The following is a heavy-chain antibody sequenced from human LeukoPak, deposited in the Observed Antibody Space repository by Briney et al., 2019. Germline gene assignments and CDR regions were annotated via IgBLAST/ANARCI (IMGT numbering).Heavy chain of an antibody. J-gene: IGHJ6*03. CDR2: IYSGGST. V-gene: IGHV3-53*01. CDR3: ASTTRGGTYYYYMDV. CDR1: RFTVSSNY. D-gene: IGHD1-1*01. Sequence: PGGSLRLSCAASRFTVSSNYMTWVRQAPGKGLEWVSVIYSGGSTYYADSVKGRFTVSRDNSKNTLYLQMNSLRAEDTAVYYCASTTRGGTYYYYMDVWGKGTTVTISS.